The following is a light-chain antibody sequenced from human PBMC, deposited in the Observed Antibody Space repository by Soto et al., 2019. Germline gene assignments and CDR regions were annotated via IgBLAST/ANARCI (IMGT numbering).Light chain of an antibody. CDR3: QQYYSYPIT. V-gene: IGKV1-39*01. CDR1: QNINNY. CDR2: AAS. Sequence: DIQMTQSPSSLSASVGDRVTMTCRASQNINNYLNWYQQKPGKAPKLLIYAASTLQSGVPSRFSGSRSGTDFTLTISCLQSEDFATYYCQQYYSYPITFGQGTRLEIK. J-gene: IGKJ5*01.